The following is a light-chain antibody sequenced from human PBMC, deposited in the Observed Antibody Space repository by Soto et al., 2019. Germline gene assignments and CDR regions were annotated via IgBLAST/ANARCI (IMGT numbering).Light chain of an antibody. Sequence: DIQMTPSPISLSASVGDRVTITCRASQGIGTYVAWYQQKPGKVPRLLIYAASMLQSGVPSRFSGSGSGTDFTRTISSRQPEDVATYYCERYDTLPGTFGPGTKVDI. J-gene: IGKJ3*01. CDR1: QGIGTY. V-gene: IGKV1-27*01. CDR3: ERYDTLPGT. CDR2: AAS.